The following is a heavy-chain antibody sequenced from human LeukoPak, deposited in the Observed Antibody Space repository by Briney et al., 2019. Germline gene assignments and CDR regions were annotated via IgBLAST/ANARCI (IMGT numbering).Heavy chain of an antibody. CDR3: ARGSGSYFQIFDY. CDR1: GYTFTGYY. Sequence: ASVKVSCKASGYTFTGYYMHWVRQAPGQGLEWMGWINPNSGGTNYAQKFQGWVTMTRDTSISTAYMELNRLRSDDTAVYYCARGSGSYFQIFDYWGQGTLVTVSS. J-gene: IGHJ4*02. V-gene: IGHV1-2*04. CDR2: INPNSGGT. D-gene: IGHD1-26*01.